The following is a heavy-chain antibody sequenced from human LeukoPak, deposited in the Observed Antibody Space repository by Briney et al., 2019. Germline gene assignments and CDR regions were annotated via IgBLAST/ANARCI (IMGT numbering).Heavy chain of an antibody. J-gene: IGHJ4*02. V-gene: IGHV4-59*01. CDR2: IYFTGGT. CDR1: GGSISNYY. D-gene: IGHD5-24*01. CDR3: ARGRWLQFSD. Sequence: SETLSLTCTVSGGSISNYYWNWIRQPPGKGLEWIGYIYFTGGTNYNPSLKSRVTISLDTSKNQFSLKLSSVTAADTAMYYCARGRWLQFSDWGPGTLVTVSS.